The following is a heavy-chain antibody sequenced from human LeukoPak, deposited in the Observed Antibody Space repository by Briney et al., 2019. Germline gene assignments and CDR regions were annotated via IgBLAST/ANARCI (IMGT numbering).Heavy chain of an antibody. Sequence: SETLSLTCAVYGGSFSGYYWSWIRQPPGKGLERIGEINHSGSTNYNPSLKSRVTISVDTSKKQFSLKLSSVTAEDTAVYYCARAPGSGTQGYYFDYWGRGTLVTVSS. CDR3: ARAPGSGTQGYYFDY. D-gene: IGHD3-10*01. V-gene: IGHV4-34*01. J-gene: IGHJ4*02. CDR2: INHSGST. CDR1: GGSFSGYY.